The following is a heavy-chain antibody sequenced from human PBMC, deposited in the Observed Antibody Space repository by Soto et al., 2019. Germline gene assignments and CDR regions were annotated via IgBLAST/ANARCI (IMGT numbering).Heavy chain of an antibody. D-gene: IGHD3-10*01. J-gene: IGHJ5*02. CDR1: GVSINNTNYS. CDR2: ISHTGST. V-gene: IGHV4-39*01. Sequence: LSLTCSVSGVSINNTNYSWVWIRQPAGMGLEWIGRISHTGSTNYNPSLKSRISISVETSKNQFSLKVTSVTAADTSVYFCARSGSQGSLGDWFDPWGPGTLVTVSS. CDR3: ARSGSQGSLGDWFDP.